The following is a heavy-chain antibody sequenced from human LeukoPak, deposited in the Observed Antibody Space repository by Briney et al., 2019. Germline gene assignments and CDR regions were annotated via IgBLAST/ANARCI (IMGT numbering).Heavy chain of an antibody. J-gene: IGHJ6*03. V-gene: IGHV1-69*05. CDR3: ARGKLGYYYYHMDA. Sequence: GASVKVSCKASGGTLSGYVISWVRQAPGQGLEWMGGIIPIYGTPHSAQKFQGRVTITTDESTSTAFMDLSSLRSEDTAVYYCARGKLGYYYYHMDAWGKGTTVTVSS. CDR2: IIPIYGTP. CDR1: GGTLSGYV. D-gene: IGHD3-3*02.